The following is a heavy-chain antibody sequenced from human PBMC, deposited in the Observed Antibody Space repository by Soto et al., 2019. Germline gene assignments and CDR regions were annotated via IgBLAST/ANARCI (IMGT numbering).Heavy chain of an antibody. Sequence: QVQLVQSGAEVRTPGASVKVSCKASGYTFTSYDINWVRQATGQGPEWMGWMNPDSGNTGYVHKFQGRVTMTRNTAISTAYMELSSLRSEDTAVYYCARSVGGSNVNFDYWGQGTLVPVSS. CDR1: GYTFTSYD. CDR3: ARSVGGSNVNFDY. CDR2: MNPDSGNT. D-gene: IGHD3-10*01. V-gene: IGHV1-8*01. J-gene: IGHJ4*02.